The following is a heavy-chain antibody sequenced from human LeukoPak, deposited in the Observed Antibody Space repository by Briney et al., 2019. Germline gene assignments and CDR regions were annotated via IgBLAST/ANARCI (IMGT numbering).Heavy chain of an antibody. CDR3: TTDYYGSGSYYRFDY. J-gene: IGHJ4*02. V-gene: IGHV3-15*01. CDR1: GFTFSNAW. Sequence: PGGSLRLSCAASGFTFSNAWMSWVRQAPGKGLEWVGRIKSKTDGGATDYAAPVKGRFTISRDDSKNMLYLQMNSLKTEDTAVYYCTTDYYGSGSYYRFDYWGQGTLVTVSS. D-gene: IGHD3-10*01. CDR2: IKSKTDGGAT.